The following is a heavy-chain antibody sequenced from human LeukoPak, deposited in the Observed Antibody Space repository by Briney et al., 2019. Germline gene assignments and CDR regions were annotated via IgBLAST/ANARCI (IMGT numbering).Heavy chain of an antibody. V-gene: IGHV4-34*01. D-gene: IGHD4-17*01. CDR3: ARHDYESPFDY. J-gene: IGHJ4*02. CDR2: INHSGST. Sequence: SETLSLTCAVYGGSFSGYYWSWIRQPPGKGLEWIGEINHSGSTNYNPSLKSRVTISVDTSKNQFSLKLSSVTAADTAVYYCARHDYESPFDYWGQGTLVTVSS. CDR1: GGSFSGYY.